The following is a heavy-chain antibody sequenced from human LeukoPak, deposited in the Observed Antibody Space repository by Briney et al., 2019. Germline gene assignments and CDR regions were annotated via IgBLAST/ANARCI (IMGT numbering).Heavy chain of an antibody. V-gene: IGHV1-2*02. CDR2: INPNSGGT. CDR1: GYTFTGYY. Sequence: ASVKVSCKASGYTFTGYYMHWVRQAPGQGLEWMGWINPNSGGTNYAQKFQGRVTMTRDTSISTAYMELSGLRSDDTAVYYCAREGYCSGGSCYSGSDYWGQGTLVTVSS. J-gene: IGHJ4*02. CDR3: AREGYCSGGSCYSGSDY. D-gene: IGHD2-15*01.